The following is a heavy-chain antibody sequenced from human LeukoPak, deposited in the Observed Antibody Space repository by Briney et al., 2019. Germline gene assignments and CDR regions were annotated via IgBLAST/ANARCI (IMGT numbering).Heavy chain of an antibody. CDR3: ARDGYGDYVLGYFDY. V-gene: IGHV3-30-3*01. CDR2: ISYDGSNK. Sequence: GRSLRLSCAASGFTFSSYAMHWVRQAPGKGLEWVAVISYDGSNKYYPDSVKGRFTISRDNSKNTLYLQMNSLRAEDTAVYYCARDGYGDYVLGYFDYWGQGTLVTVSS. CDR1: GFTFSSYA. J-gene: IGHJ4*02. D-gene: IGHD4-17*01.